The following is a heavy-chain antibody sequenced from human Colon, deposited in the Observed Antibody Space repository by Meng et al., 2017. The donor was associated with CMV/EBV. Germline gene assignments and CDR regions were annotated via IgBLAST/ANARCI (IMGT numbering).Heavy chain of an antibody. J-gene: IGHJ4*02. Sequence: SETLSLTCSVSGSSVNSDRFYWSWIRQPPGGGLEWIGYIYYNGSPKYNSSLKSRVTISLDTSKNQFSLGMTSVTAADTAMYYCARDHYDVNYFDYWGQGTLVTVSS. V-gene: IGHV4-61*01. D-gene: IGHD3-16*01. CDR1: GSSVNSDRFY. CDR3: ARDHYDVNYFDY. CDR2: IYYNGSP.